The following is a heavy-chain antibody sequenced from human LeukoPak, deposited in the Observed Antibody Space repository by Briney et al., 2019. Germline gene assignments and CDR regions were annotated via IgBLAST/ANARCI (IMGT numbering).Heavy chain of an antibody. CDR2: IYTSGST. V-gene: IGHV4-4*07. CDR1: GGSISSYY. CDR3: ARDYSNYVVWFDP. D-gene: IGHD4-11*01. J-gene: IGHJ5*02. Sequence: SETLSLTCTVSGGSISSYYWSWIRQPAGKGLEWIGRIYTSGSTNYNPSLRSRVAISVDKSKNQFSLKLSSVTAADTAVCYCARDYSNYVVWFDPWGQGTLVTVSS.